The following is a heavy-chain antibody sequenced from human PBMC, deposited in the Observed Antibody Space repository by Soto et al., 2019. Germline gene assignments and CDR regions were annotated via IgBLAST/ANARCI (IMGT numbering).Heavy chain of an antibody. J-gene: IGHJ4*02. Sequence: PSETLSLTWTVSGGSISSGGHYWSWIRQHPGKGLEWIGYIYYSGSTYYSPSLKSRVTISVDTSKNQFSLKLSSVTAADTAVYYCASSLAVPNYFDYWGQGTLVTVSS. D-gene: IGHD2-15*01. CDR3: ASSLAVPNYFDY. CDR2: IYYSGST. CDR1: GGSISSGGHY. V-gene: IGHV4-31*02.